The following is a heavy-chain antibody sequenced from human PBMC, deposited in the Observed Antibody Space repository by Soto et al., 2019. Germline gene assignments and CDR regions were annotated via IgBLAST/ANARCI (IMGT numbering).Heavy chain of an antibody. CDR3: AKERATTTAFDY. V-gene: IGHV3-23*01. CDR2: IADNGGST. D-gene: IGHD4-17*01. CDR1: GFTFSRDG. Sequence: GGSLDHSCADSGFTFSRDGMSWVRLAPGKGLEWVSLIADNGGSTYYADSVKGRFTISRDNTKNTLFLQMNSLRAEDTAVYYCAKERATTTAFDYWGQGALVTVSS. J-gene: IGHJ4*02.